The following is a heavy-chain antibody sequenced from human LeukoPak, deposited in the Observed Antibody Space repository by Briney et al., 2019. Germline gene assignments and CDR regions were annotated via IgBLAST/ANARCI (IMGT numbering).Heavy chain of an antibody. J-gene: IGHJ4*02. V-gene: IGHV1-2*02. CDR1: GYTFTGYY. CDR2: INPNSGGT. D-gene: IGHD1-26*01. Sequence: GASVKVSCKASGYTFTGYYMHWVRQAPGQGLEWMGWINPNSGGTNYAQKFQGRVTMTRDTSISTAYMELSRLRSDDTAVYYCARDWSGSYSNYFDYWGQGTLVTVSS. CDR3: ARDWSGSYSNYFDY.